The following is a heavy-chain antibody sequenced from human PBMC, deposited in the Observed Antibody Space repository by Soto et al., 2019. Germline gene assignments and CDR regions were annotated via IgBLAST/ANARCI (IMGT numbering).Heavy chain of an antibody. CDR2: IYPGDSDT. CDR3: ARHGEGSGAYPNWFDP. J-gene: IGHJ5*02. D-gene: IGHD6-19*01. Sequence: GESLKISCKGSGYRFTSYWICWVRQMPGKGLKWMGIIYPGDSDTRYSPSFQGQVTISADKSISTAYLQWSSLKASDTAIYYCARHGEGSGAYPNWFDPWGQGTLVTVS. CDR1: GYRFTSYW. V-gene: IGHV5-51*01.